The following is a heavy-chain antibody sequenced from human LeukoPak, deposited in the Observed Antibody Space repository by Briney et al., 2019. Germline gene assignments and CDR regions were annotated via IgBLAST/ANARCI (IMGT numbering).Heavy chain of an antibody. Sequence: GGSLILSCAASGFTFSNYWMHWVRQAPGKGLVWVSRIDSDGSSTIYADSVKRRLTISRDNAKNTLYLQMNSLRADDTAVYYCARSSGGPYDYWGQGTLVTVSS. CDR3: ARSSGGPYDY. D-gene: IGHD3-16*01. CDR1: GFTFSNYW. J-gene: IGHJ4*02. V-gene: IGHV3-74*01. CDR2: IDSDGSST.